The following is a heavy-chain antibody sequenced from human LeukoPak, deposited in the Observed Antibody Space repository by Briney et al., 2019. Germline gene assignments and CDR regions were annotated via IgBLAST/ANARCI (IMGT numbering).Heavy chain of an antibody. Sequence: GGSLRLSCAASGFTFDDYGMSWVRQAPGKGLEWVSGINWNGGSTGYADSVKGRFTISRDNSKNTLYLQMNSLRAEDMAVYYCARDPRALYYFDYWGQGTLVTVSS. CDR1: GFTFDDYG. V-gene: IGHV3-20*04. J-gene: IGHJ4*02. CDR2: INWNGGST. CDR3: ARDPRALYYFDY.